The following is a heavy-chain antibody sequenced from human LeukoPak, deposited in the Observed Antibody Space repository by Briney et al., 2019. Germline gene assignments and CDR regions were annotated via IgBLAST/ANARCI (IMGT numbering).Heavy chain of an antibody. J-gene: IGHJ4*02. CDR2: IISSASTK. D-gene: IGHD5-18*01. CDR1: GFTFSSYE. Sequence: PGGSLSLSCAASGFTFSSYEMKWVRQAPGKGLEWVSYIISSASTKYYADSVKGRFTISRDNAKNSLYLQMNSLRAEDTAVYYCARGAMAGPFDCWGQGTLVIVSS. CDR3: ARGAMAGPFDC. V-gene: IGHV3-48*03.